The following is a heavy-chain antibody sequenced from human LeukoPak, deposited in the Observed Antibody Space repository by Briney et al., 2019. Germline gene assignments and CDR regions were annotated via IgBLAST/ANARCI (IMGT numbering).Heavy chain of an antibody. Sequence: GGSLRLSCAASGFTFSSYNMNWVRQAPGKGLEWVSSISSSSTYIYYADSVKGRFTISRDNAKKSLFLQMNSLRAEDTAVYYCARPPAYSSSWYYTFDYWGQGTLVTVSS. CDR1: GFTFSSYN. CDR3: ARPPAYSSSWYYTFDY. V-gene: IGHV3-21*01. J-gene: IGHJ4*02. D-gene: IGHD6-13*01. CDR2: ISSSSTYI.